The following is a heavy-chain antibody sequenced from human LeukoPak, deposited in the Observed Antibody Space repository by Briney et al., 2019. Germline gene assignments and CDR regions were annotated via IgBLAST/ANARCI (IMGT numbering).Heavy chain of an antibody. CDR2: ISYDGSNK. CDR3: ARDGHIVVVTAPDY. D-gene: IGHD2-21*02. CDR1: GFTFSSYA. Sequence: GGSLRLSCAASGFTFSSYAMHWVRQAPGKGLEWVAVISYDGSNKYYADSVKGRFTISRDNSKNTLYLQMNSLRAEDTAVYYCARDGHIVVVTAPDYWGQGTLVTVSS. V-gene: IGHV3-30*04. J-gene: IGHJ4*02.